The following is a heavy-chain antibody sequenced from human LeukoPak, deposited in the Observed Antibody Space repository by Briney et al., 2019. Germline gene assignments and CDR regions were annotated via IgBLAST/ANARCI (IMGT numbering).Heavy chain of an antibody. V-gene: IGHV3-33*06. CDR3: AKRGYDTTGYWDYFDS. Sequence: PGGSARLSCAASGFTFSDYGMYWVRQAPSKGLEWVALIFYDGSRQYYVDSVKGRFTVSRDNAKNTLYLHMNNLRAEDTAVYYCAKRGYDTTGYWDYFDSWGQGTLVTVSS. J-gene: IGHJ4*02. CDR2: IFYDGSRQ. CDR1: GFTFSDYG. D-gene: IGHD3-22*01.